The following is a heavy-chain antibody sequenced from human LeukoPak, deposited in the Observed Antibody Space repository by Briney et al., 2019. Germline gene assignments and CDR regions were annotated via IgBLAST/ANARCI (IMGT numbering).Heavy chain of an antibody. CDR2: TYYRSKWYN. Sequence: SQTLSLTCAISGDSVSSNSAAWHWIRQSPSRGLEWLGRTYYRSKWYNDYAVSVKSRISIKSDTSKNQFSLQPDSVTPEDTAVYYCAREQLWFDYWGQGTLVTVSS. CDR3: AREQLWFDY. CDR1: GDSVSSNSAA. J-gene: IGHJ4*02. V-gene: IGHV6-1*01. D-gene: IGHD2-21*01.